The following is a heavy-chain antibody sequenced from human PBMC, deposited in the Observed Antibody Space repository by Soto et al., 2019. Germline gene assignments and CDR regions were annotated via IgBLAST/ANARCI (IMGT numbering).Heavy chain of an antibody. Sequence: EVQLVESGGGLIQPGGSLRLSCAASGFTVSSKYMTWVRQAPGKGLEWVSVIYGGGTTYYADSVKGRFTISRDNSKNTLYLQMNSLRAEDTAVYYGVQTTGWPGFAFWGQGTRVTVSS. CDR3: VQTTGWPGFAF. D-gene: IGHD6-19*01. CDR2: IYGGGTT. CDR1: GFTVSSKY. V-gene: IGHV3-53*01. J-gene: IGHJ4*02.